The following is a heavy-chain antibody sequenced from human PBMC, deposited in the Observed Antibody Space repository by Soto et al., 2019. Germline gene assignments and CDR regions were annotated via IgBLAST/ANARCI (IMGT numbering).Heavy chain of an antibody. D-gene: IGHD6-19*01. CDR2: TYYRSKWYN. CDR3: AREKDSSGWSRGNWFDP. CDR1: GDSVSSNSAA. V-gene: IGHV6-1*01. Sequence: PSQTLSLTCAISGDSVSSNSAAWNWIRQSPSRGLEWLGRTYYRSKWYNDYAVSVKSRITINPDTSKNQFSLQLNSVTPEDTAVYYCAREKDSSGWSRGNWFDPWGQGTLVTRLL. J-gene: IGHJ5*02.